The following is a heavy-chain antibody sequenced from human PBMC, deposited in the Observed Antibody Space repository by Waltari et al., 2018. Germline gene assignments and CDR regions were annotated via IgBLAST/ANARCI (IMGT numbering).Heavy chain of an antibody. CDR2: IYPGDSDT. CDR1: GDSFSNYW. CDR3: ARRGYSGYEHFDY. D-gene: IGHD5-12*01. Sequence: VQLVQSGAEVKKAGESLKISCKGSGDSFSNYWIGWVRQMPGKGPEWMGIIYPGDSDTRYSPSFQGQVTIPADKSISTAYLQWSSLKASDTAMYYCARRGYSGYEHFDYWGQGTLVTVSS. V-gene: IGHV5-51*03. J-gene: IGHJ4*02.